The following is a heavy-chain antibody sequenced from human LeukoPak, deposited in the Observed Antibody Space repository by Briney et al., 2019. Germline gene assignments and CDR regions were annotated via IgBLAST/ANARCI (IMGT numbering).Heavy chain of an antibody. CDR1: GFTFSGSA. D-gene: IGHD3-16*02. V-gene: IGHV3-73*01. CDR3: TRVALKPYDYVWGSYRYPTDYYYYYMDV. Sequence: PGGSLRLSCAASGFTFSGSAMHWVRQASGNGLEWVGRIRSKANSYATAYAASVKGRFTISRDDSKNTAYLQMNSLKTEDTAVYYCTRVALKPYDYVWGSYRYPTDYYYYYMDVWGKGTTVTVSS. CDR2: IRSKANSYAT. J-gene: IGHJ6*03.